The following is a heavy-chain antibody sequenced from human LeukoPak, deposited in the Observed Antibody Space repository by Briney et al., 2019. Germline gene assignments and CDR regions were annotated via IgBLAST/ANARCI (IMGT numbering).Heavy chain of an antibody. CDR2: IWYDGSNK. D-gene: IGHD5-18*01. CDR1: GFTFSSYG. J-gene: IGHJ4*02. CDR3: AKDDSSDVDY. V-gene: IGHV3-33*06. Sequence: PGRSLSLSCAASGFTFSSYGMHWVREAPGRGLEGVAVIWYDGSNKYYADSVKGRFTNSRDNSKNTLYLQMNSLRAEDTAVYYCAKDDSSDVDYWGQETLVTVSS.